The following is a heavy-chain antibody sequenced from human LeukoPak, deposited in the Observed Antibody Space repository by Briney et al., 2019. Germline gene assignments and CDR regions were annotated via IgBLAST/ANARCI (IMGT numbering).Heavy chain of an antibody. J-gene: IGHJ5*02. CDR1: GFTFSNYG. CDR3: AKGGYDYGDYRDRALPFDP. V-gene: IGHV3-23*01. CDR2: ISGSGGST. D-gene: IGHD4-17*01. Sequence: GGTLRLSCAASGFTFSNYGMSWVRQAPGKGLEWVSGISGSGGSTYYADSVKGRFTISRDNSKNTLFLQMNSLRAEDTAVYYCAKGGYDYGDYRDRALPFDPWGQGTLVTVSS.